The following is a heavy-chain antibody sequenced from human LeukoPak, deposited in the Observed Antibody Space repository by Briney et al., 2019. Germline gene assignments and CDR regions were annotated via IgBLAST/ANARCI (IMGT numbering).Heavy chain of an antibody. D-gene: IGHD3-22*01. CDR3: ARGYYDSSGYHGLTFDY. J-gene: IGHJ4*02. CDR2: INHSRST. Sequence: SETLSLTCAVYGGSFSGYYWSWIRQPPGKGLEWIGEINHSRSTNYNPSLKSRVTISVDTSKNQFSLKLSSVTAADTAVYYCARGYYDSSGYHGLTFDYWGQGTLVTVSS. CDR1: GGSFSGYY. V-gene: IGHV4-34*01.